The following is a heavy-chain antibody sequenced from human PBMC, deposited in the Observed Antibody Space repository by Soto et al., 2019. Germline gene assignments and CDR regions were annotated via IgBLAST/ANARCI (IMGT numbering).Heavy chain of an antibody. CDR3: ARPLYGDYLAFDY. D-gene: IGHD4-17*01. Sequence: ASVKVSCKASGYTFTGYYMHWVRQAPGQGLEWMGWINPNSGGTNYAQKFQGWVTMTRDTSISTAYMELSRLRSDDTAVYYCARPLYGDYLAFDYWGQGTLVTVSS. J-gene: IGHJ4*02. CDR1: GYTFTGYY. CDR2: INPNSGGT. V-gene: IGHV1-2*04.